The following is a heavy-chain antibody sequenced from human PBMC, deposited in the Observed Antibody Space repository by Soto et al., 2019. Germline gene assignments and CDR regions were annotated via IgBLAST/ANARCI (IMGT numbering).Heavy chain of an antibody. D-gene: IGHD5-18*01. Sequence: PGGSLRLSCAASGFTVSSNYMSWVCQAPGKGLEWVSVIYSGGSTYYADSVKGRFTISRDNSKNTLYLQMNSLRAEDTAVYYCARDEANWSGYSYGFPYYYGMDVWGQGTTVTVSS. CDR2: IYSGGST. J-gene: IGHJ6*02. CDR3: ARDEANWSGYSYGFPYYYGMDV. CDR1: GFTVSSNY. V-gene: IGHV3-53*01.